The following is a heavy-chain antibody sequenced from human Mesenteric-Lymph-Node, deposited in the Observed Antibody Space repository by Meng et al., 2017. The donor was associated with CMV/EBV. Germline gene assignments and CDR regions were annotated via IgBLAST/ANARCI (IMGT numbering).Heavy chain of an antibody. Sequence: LRLSCTVSGGSISSSSYYWGWIRQHPGKGLEYIGYIYYSGSTYSNPSLKSRLTMSVDTSNNLFSLKLVSVTAADTAVYYCARGGYTSSSLGWFDPWGQGTLVTVSS. CDR2: IYYSGST. V-gene: IGHV4-31*03. CDR1: GGSISSSSYY. CDR3: ARGGYTSSSLGWFDP. D-gene: IGHD6-6*01. J-gene: IGHJ5*02.